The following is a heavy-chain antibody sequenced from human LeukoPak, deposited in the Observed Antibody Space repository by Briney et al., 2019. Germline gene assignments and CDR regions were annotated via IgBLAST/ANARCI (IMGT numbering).Heavy chain of an antibody. CDR2: IYHSGST. CDR1: GYSISSGYY. V-gene: IGHV4-38-2*01. CDR3: ARRSSAFDP. J-gene: IGHJ5*02. Sequence: PSDTLSLTCAVSGYSISSGYYWGWIRQPPGKGLEWIGTIYHSGSTYYNPSLKSRVTISVDRSKNQCSLKLSSVTAAGTAVYYCARRSSAFDPWGQGNLVTVSS. D-gene: IGHD3-3*01.